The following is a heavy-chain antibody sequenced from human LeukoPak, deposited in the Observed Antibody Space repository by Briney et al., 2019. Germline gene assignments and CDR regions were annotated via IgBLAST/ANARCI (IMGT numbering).Heavy chain of an antibody. Sequence: SETLSLTCAVSGGSFSGYYWTWIRQPPGKGLEWIGEINHSGSANYNPSLKSRVTISLDTSKNQFSLKLSSVTAADTAVYYCARDGPSTSCYLDYWGQGTQVTVSS. CDR1: GGSFSGYY. D-gene: IGHD2-2*01. J-gene: IGHJ4*02. CDR3: ARDGPSTSCYLDY. CDR2: INHSGSA. V-gene: IGHV4-34*01.